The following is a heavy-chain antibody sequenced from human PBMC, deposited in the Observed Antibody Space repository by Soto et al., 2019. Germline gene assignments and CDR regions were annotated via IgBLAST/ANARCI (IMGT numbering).Heavy chain of an antibody. J-gene: IGHJ4*02. Sequence: QVQLVESGGGVVQPGGSLRLSCAASGCIFSGYAMHWVRQAPGKGLEWVAVISYDGNTQYYADYVKGRFTVSRDNSNNILYVEMNNLRDEDTAMYYCAKETNAYEINFWGQGTLVTVSP. CDR1: GCIFSGYA. V-gene: IGHV3-30-3*01. CDR3: AKETNAYEINF. D-gene: IGHD3-9*01. CDR2: ISYDGNTQ.